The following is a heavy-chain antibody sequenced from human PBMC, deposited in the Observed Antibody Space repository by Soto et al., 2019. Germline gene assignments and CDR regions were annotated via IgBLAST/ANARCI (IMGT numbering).Heavy chain of an antibody. Sequence: QVQLVQSGAEVKKPGSSVKVSCKASGDTFSTYTITWMRQAPGQGLEWMGGIIPRSATSNYAQKFQGRVTITADESTSTAYMELSSLRSEHTAVYYCARAGLVLVPTTINSDYDYDAMDVWGQGTTVTVSS. CDR3: ARAGLVLVPTTINSDYDYDAMDV. CDR1: GDTFSTYT. V-gene: IGHV1-69*12. CDR2: IIPRSATS. J-gene: IGHJ6*02. D-gene: IGHD2-2*01.